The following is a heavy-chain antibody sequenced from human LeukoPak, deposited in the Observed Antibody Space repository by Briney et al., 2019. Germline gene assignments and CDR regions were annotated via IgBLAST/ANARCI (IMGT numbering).Heavy chain of an antibody. CDR3: AKDRSGSGSRIYYYGMDV. V-gene: IGHV3-30*18. D-gene: IGHD3-10*01. Sequence: GRSLRLSCAASGFTFSSNGMHWVRQAPGKGLEWVAVISYDGSNKYYADSVKGRFTISRDNSKNTLYLQMNSLRTDDTAVYYRAKDRSGSGSRIYYYGMDVWGQGTTVTVSS. CDR2: ISYDGSNK. J-gene: IGHJ6*02. CDR1: GFTFSSNG.